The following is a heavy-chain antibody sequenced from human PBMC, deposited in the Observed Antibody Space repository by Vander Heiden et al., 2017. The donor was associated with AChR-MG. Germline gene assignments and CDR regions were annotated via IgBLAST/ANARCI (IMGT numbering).Heavy chain of an antibody. D-gene: IGHD6-19*01. CDR3: ARSISSGWYVLAPPNAFDI. CDR2: ISYDGSNK. Sequence: QVQLVESGGGVVQPGRSLRLSCAASGFTFSSYAMHWVRQAPGKGLEWVAVISYDGSNKYYADSVNGRFTISRDNSKNTLYLQMNSLRAEDPAVYYCARSISSGWYVLAPPNAFDIWGQGTMVTVSS. V-gene: IGHV3-30-3*01. J-gene: IGHJ3*02. CDR1: GFTFSSYA.